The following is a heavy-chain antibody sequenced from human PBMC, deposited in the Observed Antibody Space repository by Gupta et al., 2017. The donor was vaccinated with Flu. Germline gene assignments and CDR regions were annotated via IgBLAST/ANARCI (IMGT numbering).Heavy chain of an antibody. J-gene: IGHJ6*02. V-gene: IGHV5-51*01. Sequence: TSYWIGWVRQMPGKGLEWMGIIYPGDSDTRYSPSFQGQVTISADKSISTAYLQWSSLKASDTAMYYCASCGGNVPQTHFYGMDVWGQGTTVTVSS. CDR2: IYPGDSDT. CDR1: TSYW. CDR3: ASCGGNVPQTHFYGMDV. D-gene: IGHD4-23*01.